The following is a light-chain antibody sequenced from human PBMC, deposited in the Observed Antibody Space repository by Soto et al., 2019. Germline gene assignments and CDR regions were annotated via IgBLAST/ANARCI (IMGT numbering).Light chain of an antibody. Sequence: DIQMTQSPSTLSGSVGDRVTITCRASQTISSWLAWYQQKPGKAPKLLIYKASTLKSGVPSRFSGSVYGTDFTLTISSLQPDDFATYYCQQYSSSVTFGQGTKVDIK. CDR3: QQYSSSVT. V-gene: IGKV1-5*03. J-gene: IGKJ1*01. CDR1: QTISSW. CDR2: KAS.